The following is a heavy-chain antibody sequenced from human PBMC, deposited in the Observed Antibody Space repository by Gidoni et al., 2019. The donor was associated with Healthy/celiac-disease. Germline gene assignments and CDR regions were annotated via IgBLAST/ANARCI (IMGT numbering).Heavy chain of an antibody. J-gene: IGHJ4*02. CDR3: ARTYYYDSSGHYPLDY. CDR2: INSDGSST. CDR1: GFTFSRYW. V-gene: IGHV3-74*01. Sequence: EVQLVESVGGLVQLGGSLRLSCAASGFTFSRYWMHWVRQAPGKGLVWVSRINSDGSSTSYADSVKGRFTISRYNAKNTLYLQMNSLRAEDTAVYYCARTYYYDSSGHYPLDYWGQGTLVTVSS. D-gene: IGHD3-22*01.